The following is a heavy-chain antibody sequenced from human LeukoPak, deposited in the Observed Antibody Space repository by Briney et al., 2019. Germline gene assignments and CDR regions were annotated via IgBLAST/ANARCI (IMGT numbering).Heavy chain of an antibody. CDR1: GFTFSSYA. V-gene: IGHV3-30-3*01. D-gene: IGHD4-17*01. CDR3: ARETVTTAFDI. J-gene: IGHJ3*02. CDR2: ISYDGSNK. Sequence: PGGSLRLSCAASGFTFSSYAMHWVRQAPGKGLEWVAVISYDGSNKYYADSVKGRFTISRDNSKNTLYLQMNSLRAEDTAVYYCARETVTTAFDIWGQGTMVTVSS.